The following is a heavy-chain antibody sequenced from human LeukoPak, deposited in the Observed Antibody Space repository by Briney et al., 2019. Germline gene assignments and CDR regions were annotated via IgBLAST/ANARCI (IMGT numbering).Heavy chain of an antibody. CDR2: IIPIFGTA. D-gene: IGHD3-22*01. J-gene: IGHJ4*02. CDR3: ARHYYYDSSGYSDY. Sequence: ASVKVSCKASGDTFSSYAISWVRQAPGQGLEWMGGIIPIFGTANYAQKFQGRVTITADESTSTAYMELSSLRSEDTAVYYCARHYYYDSSGYSDYWGQGTLVTVSS. CDR1: GDTFSSYA. V-gene: IGHV1-69*01.